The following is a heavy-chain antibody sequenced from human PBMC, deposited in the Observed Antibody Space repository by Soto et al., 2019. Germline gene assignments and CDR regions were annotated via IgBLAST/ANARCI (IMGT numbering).Heavy chain of an antibody. Sequence: SETLSLTCTVSGGSVSSSSYYWGWVRQPPGKGLEWIGYVYYSGSTNYNPSLKSRVTISVDKSKNQFSLKLSSVTAADTAVYYCARVVAAAGPRFDPWGQGTLVTVSS. CDR2: VYYSGST. J-gene: IGHJ5*02. V-gene: IGHV4-61*05. CDR3: ARVVAAAGPRFDP. CDR1: GGSVSSSSYY. D-gene: IGHD6-13*01.